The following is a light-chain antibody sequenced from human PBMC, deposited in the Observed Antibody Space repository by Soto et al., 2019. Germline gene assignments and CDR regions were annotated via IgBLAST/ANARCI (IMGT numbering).Light chain of an antibody. V-gene: IGLV2-14*01. CDR1: SSDVGGYNY. Sequence: QSVLTQPASVSGSPGQSITISCTGTSSDVGGYNYVSWYQQHPGKAPKLMIYDVSNRPSGVSNRFSGSKSGNTASLTISGLQAEDEADYYCSSYTSGSTSPYVFGTGTKVTVL. CDR3: SSYTSGSTSPYV. CDR2: DVS. J-gene: IGLJ1*01.